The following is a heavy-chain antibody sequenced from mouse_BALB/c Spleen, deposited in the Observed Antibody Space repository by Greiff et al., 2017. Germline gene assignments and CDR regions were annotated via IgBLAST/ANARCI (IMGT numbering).Heavy chain of an antibody. CDR3: GRARYGYDGAWFAY. CDR2: IYPGSGST. V-gene: IGHV1-77*01. D-gene: IGHD2-2*01. Sequence: QVQLKESGPELVKPGASVKMSCKASGYTFTDYVISWVKQSTGQGLEWIGEIYPGSGSTYYNEKFKGKATLTADKSSNTAYMQLSSLTSEDSAVYCGGRARYGYDGAWFAYWGQGTLVTVSA. CDR1: GYTFTDYV. J-gene: IGHJ3*01.